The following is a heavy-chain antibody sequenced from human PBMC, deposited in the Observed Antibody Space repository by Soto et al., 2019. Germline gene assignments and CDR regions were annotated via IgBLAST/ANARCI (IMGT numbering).Heavy chain of an antibody. D-gene: IGHD2-8*02. CDR3: SKGLGKYWAFDF. CDR2: ISGSGSST. J-gene: IGHJ4*02. Sequence: GGALRLSCAASGFTFISYAMSWVRQAPWNGLEWVSGISGSGSSTYYADSVKGRFTISRDNSKNTLYLQMKSLRAEDTAVYYCSKGLGKYWAFDFSGQGTLVTVSS. V-gene: IGHV3-23*01. CDR1: GFTFISYA.